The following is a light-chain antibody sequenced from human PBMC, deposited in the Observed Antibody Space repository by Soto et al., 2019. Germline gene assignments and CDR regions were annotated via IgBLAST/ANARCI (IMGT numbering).Light chain of an antibody. V-gene: IGKV1-39*01. CDR2: DAS. Sequence: DVRMTQSPSSLCASIGDRVTITCQASRDIGKYLNWYQQKPGKAPKLLIYDASTLEAGVPSRFSGRGSGTVFTLTISNLQPEDFATYYCQQSYSTPLTFGGGTKVDNK. CDR3: QQSYSTPLT. CDR1: RDIGKY. J-gene: IGKJ4*01.